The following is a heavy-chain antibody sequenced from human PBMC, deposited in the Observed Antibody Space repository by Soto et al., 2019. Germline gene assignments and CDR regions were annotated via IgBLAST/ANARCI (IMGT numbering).Heavy chain of an antibody. Sequence: GGSLRLSCAASGFTFDDYAMHWVRQAPGKGLEWVSGISWNSGSIGYADSVKGRFTISRDNAKNSLYLQMNSLRAEDTALYYCAKDTSYTPLYYMDVWGKGTTVTVSS. CDR2: ISWNSGSI. CDR3: AKDTSYTPLYYMDV. CDR1: GFTFDDYA. J-gene: IGHJ6*03. V-gene: IGHV3-9*01. D-gene: IGHD2-2*02.